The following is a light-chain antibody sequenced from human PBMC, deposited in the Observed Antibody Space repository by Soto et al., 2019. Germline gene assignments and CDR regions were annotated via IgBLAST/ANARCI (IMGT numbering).Light chain of an antibody. V-gene: IGKV3-20*01. Sequence: EVMLTQSPGTLSLSPGERATLSCRASQSVSSNYLAWYQQKSGQAPRLLIYGASNRATGIPDRFSGSGSGKDFTLTIRRLEPEDFAVYYCQQYDTSPRTFGHGTKVEFK. CDR3: QQYDTSPRT. CDR1: QSVSSNY. CDR2: GAS. J-gene: IGKJ1*01.